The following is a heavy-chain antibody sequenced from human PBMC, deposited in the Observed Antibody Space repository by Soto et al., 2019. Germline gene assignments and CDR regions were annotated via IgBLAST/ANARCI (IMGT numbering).Heavy chain of an antibody. J-gene: IGHJ4*02. D-gene: IGHD6-6*01. CDR3: ARDRYRYSSSRGLGY. Sequence: QVQLVESGGGVVQPGRSLRLSCAASGFTFSSYAMHWVRQAPGNGLEWVAVISYDGSNKYYADSVKGRFTISRDNSKNTLYLQMNSLRAEDTAVYYCARDRYRYSSSRGLGYWGQGTLVTVSS. CDR2: ISYDGSNK. CDR1: GFTFSSYA. V-gene: IGHV3-30-3*01.